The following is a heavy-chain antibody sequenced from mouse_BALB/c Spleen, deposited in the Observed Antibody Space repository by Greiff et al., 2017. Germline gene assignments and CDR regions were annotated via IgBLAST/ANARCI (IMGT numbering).Heavy chain of an antibody. CDR3: ARYGNYDYYAMDY. V-gene: IGHV1S81*02. J-gene: IGHJ4*01. CDR1: GYTFTSYW. Sequence: VKLQQPGAELVKPGASVKLSCKASGYTFTSYWMHWVKQRPGQGLEWIGEINPSNGRTNYNAKFKSKATLTVDKSSSTAYMQLSSLTSEDSAVYYCARYGNYDYYAMDYWGQGTSVTVSS. CDR2: INPSNGRT. D-gene: IGHD2-1*01.